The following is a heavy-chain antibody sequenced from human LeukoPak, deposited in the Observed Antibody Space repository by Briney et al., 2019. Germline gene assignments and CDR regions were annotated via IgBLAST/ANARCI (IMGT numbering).Heavy chain of an antibody. J-gene: IGHJ4*02. V-gene: IGHV3-30*01. Sequence: GGSLRLSCAASGFSFSYYAMHWVRQAPGKGLEWVAVISNNGTNKNYADSVKGRFTISRDSSKNTLYLQMNSLRAEDTAVYYCARSSGDCSGGTCYSDFDCWGQGTLATVYS. CDR2: ISNNGTNK. CDR1: GFSFSYYA. CDR3: ARSSGDCSGGTCYSDFDC. D-gene: IGHD2-15*01.